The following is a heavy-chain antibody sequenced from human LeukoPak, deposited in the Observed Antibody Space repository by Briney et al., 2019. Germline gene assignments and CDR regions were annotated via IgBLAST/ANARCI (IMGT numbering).Heavy chain of an antibody. Sequence: GGSLRLSCAASGFTFSGSWMSWVRQTPEKGLEWVANMSPDGTEKYYVDSVKGRFTISRDNAKNSLYLQMNSLRAEDTAVYYCARHNRFGTVTHAANWFDPWGQGTLVTVSS. J-gene: IGHJ5*02. CDR3: ARHNRFGTVTHAANWFDP. CDR1: GFTFSGSW. V-gene: IGHV3-7*01. D-gene: IGHD4-17*01. CDR2: MSPDGTEK.